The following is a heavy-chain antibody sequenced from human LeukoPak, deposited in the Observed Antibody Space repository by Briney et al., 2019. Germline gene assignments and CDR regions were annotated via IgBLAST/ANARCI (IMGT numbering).Heavy chain of an antibody. CDR2: IYTSGST. CDR1: GGSISSGSYY. D-gene: IGHD6-13*01. Sequence: SETLSLXCTVSGGSISSGSYYWSWIRQPAGKGLEWIGRIYTSGSTNYNPSLKSRVTISVDASKNQFSLKLSPVTAADTAVYYCASRGIAAAGGVDYWGQGTLVTVSS. CDR3: ASRGIAAAGGVDY. V-gene: IGHV4-61*02. J-gene: IGHJ4*02.